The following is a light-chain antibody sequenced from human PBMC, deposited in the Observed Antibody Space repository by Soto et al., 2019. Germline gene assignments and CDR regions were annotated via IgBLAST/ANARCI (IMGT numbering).Light chain of an antibody. CDR3: QQYGSSPGT. V-gene: IGKV3-20*01. Sequence: EIVLTQSPGTLSLSPGERATLSCRASQSVSSSYLAWYQQKPGQAPRLLIYGASSRATGIPDRFSGSGSGTDFTLTISRLEAEDFAVYYCQQYGSSPGTFGQVTEVEIK. CDR1: QSVSSSY. CDR2: GAS. J-gene: IGKJ1*01.